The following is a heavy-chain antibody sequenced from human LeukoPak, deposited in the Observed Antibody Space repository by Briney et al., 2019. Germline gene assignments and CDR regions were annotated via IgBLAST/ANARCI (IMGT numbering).Heavy chain of an antibody. CDR3: ARGAYGDK. V-gene: IGHV1-18*01. CDR1: GYTFTSYG. CDR2: ISTQTGNT. D-gene: IGHD4-17*01. J-gene: IGHJ4*02. Sequence: GASVKVSCKASGYTFTSYGISWVRQAPGQGLEWLGWISTQTGNTDFAQKVQGRLTLTTDRSTNTAYMELRSLTSDDTAVYYCARGAYGDKWGQGTMVTVSS.